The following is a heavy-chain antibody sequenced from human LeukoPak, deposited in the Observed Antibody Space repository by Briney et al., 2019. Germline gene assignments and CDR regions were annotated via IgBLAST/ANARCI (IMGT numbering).Heavy chain of an antibody. CDR2: IRYDGSNK. V-gene: IGHV3-30*02. D-gene: IGHD2-2*01. CDR1: GFTFSSYG. Sequence: GGSLRLSCAASGFTFSSYGMHWVRQAPGKGLEWVAFIRYDGSNKYYADSVKGRFTISRDNSKNTLYLQMNSLRAEDTAVYYCANGYCSSTSCHGTDAFDIWGQGTMVTVSS. CDR3: ANGYCSSTSCHGTDAFDI. J-gene: IGHJ3*02.